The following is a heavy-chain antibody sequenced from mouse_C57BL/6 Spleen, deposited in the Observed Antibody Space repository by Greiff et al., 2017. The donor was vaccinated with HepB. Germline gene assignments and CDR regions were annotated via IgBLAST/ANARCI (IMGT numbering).Heavy chain of an antibody. Sequence: EVQLQQSGPELVKPGASVKISCKASGYTFTDYYMNWVKQSHGKSLEWIGDINPNNGGTSYNQKLKGKATLTVDKSSSTAYMELRSLTSEDSAVYYCARSDYYGSGYYYAMDYWGQGTSVTVSS. CDR2: INPNNGGT. CDR3: ARSDYYGSGYYYAMDY. CDR1: GYTFTDYY. V-gene: IGHV1-26*01. D-gene: IGHD1-1*01. J-gene: IGHJ4*01.